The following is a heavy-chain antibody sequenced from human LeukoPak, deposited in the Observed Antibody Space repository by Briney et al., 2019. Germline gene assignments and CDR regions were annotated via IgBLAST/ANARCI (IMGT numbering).Heavy chain of an antibody. V-gene: IGHV4-59*12. CDR2: IYYCGST. D-gene: IGHD3-22*01. CDR3: ARGSQYYYDSSGLSVPSPTYYFDY. J-gene: IGHJ4*02. CDR1: GGSISRYY. Sequence: SETLSLTCTVSGGSISRYYWSWIRQPQGKGLGWVGYIYYCGSTNYNPTLKSRVTISVYTSKNQFSLKLSSLTPADTAVYYCARGSQYYYDSSGLSVPSPTYYFDYWGRGTLVTVSS.